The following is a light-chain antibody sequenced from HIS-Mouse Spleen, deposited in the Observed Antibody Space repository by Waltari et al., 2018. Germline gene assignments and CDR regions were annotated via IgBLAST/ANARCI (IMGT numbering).Light chain of an antibody. CDR3: AAWDDSLSGVV. V-gene: IGLV1-47*01. CDR1: SSNIGSNY. CDR2: RNN. J-gene: IGLJ2*01. Sequence: QSVLTQPPSASGTPGQRVTISCSGSSSNIGSNYVYGYQQLPGTAPKLLIYRNNQRHSGVPDRFSGSKSGTSASLAISGLRSEDEADYYCAAWDDSLSGVVFGGGTKLTVL.